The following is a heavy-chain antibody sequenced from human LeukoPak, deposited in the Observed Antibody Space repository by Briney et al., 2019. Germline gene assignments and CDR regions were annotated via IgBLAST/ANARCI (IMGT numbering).Heavy chain of an antibody. CDR2: ISGSGNST. CDR1: GFTFSSYV. V-gene: IGHV3-23*01. J-gene: IGHJ5*02. D-gene: IGHD6-19*01. Sequence: GGSLRLSCAASGFTFSSYVLSWVRQAPGQGLEWVSTISGSGNSTYYADSVKGRFTISRDNSKDTLYLQMNSLSPEDTALYYCAKEQLHSSGWCGGRVWFDPWGQGTLVTVSS. CDR3: AKEQLHSSGWCGGRVWFDP.